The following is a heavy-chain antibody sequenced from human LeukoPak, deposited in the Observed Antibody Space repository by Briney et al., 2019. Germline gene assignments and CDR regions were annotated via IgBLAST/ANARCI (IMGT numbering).Heavy chain of an antibody. CDR3: ARDRGGWNPGCFDP. V-gene: IGHV6-1*01. D-gene: IGHD6-19*01. J-gene: IGHJ5*02. CDR2: TYYMSKGYN. CDR1: GDSFSSNSAA. Sequence: SQARSLTFAVSGDSFSSNSAAWNWISQSPARGLERLGRTYYMSKGYNDYAVSVKSRITINPDTSKNQFSLKLNSVTPEDTAVYYSARDRGGWNPGCFDPWGQGTLVTVSS.